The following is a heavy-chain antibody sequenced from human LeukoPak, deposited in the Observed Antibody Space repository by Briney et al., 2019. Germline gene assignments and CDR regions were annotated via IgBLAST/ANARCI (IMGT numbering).Heavy chain of an antibody. Sequence: GGSLRLSCAASGFTFNNYWMHWVRQAPGKGLEWVSRIDPGGISTTYADSVKGRFTISRDNAKNTLYLQMDSLRAEDTAVYYCVYSGNYRFDYWGQGTLVTVSS. D-gene: IGHD1-26*01. J-gene: IGHJ4*02. V-gene: IGHV3-74*01. CDR1: GFTFNNYW. CDR3: VYSGNYRFDY. CDR2: IDPGGIST.